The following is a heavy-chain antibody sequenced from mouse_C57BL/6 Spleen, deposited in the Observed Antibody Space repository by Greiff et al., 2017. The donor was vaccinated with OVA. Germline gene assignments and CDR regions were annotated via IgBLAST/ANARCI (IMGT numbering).Heavy chain of an antibody. J-gene: IGHJ3*01. Sequence: EVKLVESGPVLVKPGASVKMSCKASGYTFTDYYMNWVKQSHGKSLEWIGVINPYNGGTSYNQKFKGKATLTVDKSSSTAYMELNSLTSEDSAVYYCARSLYYSNYVGFAYWGQGTLVTVSA. CDR3: ARSLYYSNYVGFAY. D-gene: IGHD2-5*01. V-gene: IGHV1-19*01. CDR1: GYTFTDYY. CDR2: INPYNGGT.